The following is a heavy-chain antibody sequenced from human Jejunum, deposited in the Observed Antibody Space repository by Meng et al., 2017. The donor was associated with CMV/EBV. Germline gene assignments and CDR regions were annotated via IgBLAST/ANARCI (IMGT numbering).Heavy chain of an antibody. J-gene: IGHJ4*02. CDR3: ARGNYGFDY. V-gene: IGHV3-11*01. CDR1: CFPFGAYY. D-gene: IGHD4-17*01. CDR2: ITGSGDII. Sequence: LACASSCFPFGAYYMTWVRQAPGKGLEWVSYITGSGDIIYYADSVKGRFTISRDNAKSSLYLEINSLRAEDTAVYYCARGNYGFDYWGQGTLVTVSS.